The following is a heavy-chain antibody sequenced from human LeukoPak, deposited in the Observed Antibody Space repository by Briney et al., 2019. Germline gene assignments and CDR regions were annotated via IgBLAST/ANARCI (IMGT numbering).Heavy chain of an antibody. CDR1: GFTFSSYA. J-gene: IGHJ4*02. D-gene: IGHD1-14*01. V-gene: IGHV3-30-3*01. CDR2: VSYDGSNK. Sequence: GGSLRLSCAASGFTFSSYAMHWVRQAPGKGLEWVAVVSYDGSNKYYADSVKGRFTISRDNSKNTLYLQTNSLRGEDTAVYYCARETESFDYWGQGTLVTVSP. CDR3: ARETESFDY.